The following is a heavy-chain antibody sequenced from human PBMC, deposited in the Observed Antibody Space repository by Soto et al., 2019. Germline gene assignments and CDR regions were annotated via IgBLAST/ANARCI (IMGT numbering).Heavy chain of an antibody. D-gene: IGHD2-2*01. CDR2: TYYRSKWYN. V-gene: IGHV6-1*01. Sequence: LQTLSLTCAISGDSVSSNSAAWNWIRQSPSRGLEWLGRTYYRSKWYNDYAVSVKSRITINPDTSKNQFSLQLNSVTPEDTAVYYCARVFRYCSSTSCYFSYYYYYGMDVWGQGTTVTVSS. CDR3: ARVFRYCSSTSCYFSYYYYYGMDV. J-gene: IGHJ6*02. CDR1: GDSVSSNSAA.